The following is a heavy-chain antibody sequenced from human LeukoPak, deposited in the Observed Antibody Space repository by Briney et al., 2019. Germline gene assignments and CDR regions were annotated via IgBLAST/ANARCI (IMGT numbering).Heavy chain of an antibody. CDR2: IYYSGST. CDR3: ARGPSRRYITKENYFDY. V-gene: IGHV4-39*01. Sequence: KPSETLSLTCTVSGGSISSSSYYWGWIRQPPGKGLEWIGSIYYSGSTYYNPSLKSRVTISVDTSENQFSLKLSSVTAADTAVYYCARGPSRRYITKENYFDYWGQGTLVTVSS. D-gene: IGHD1-14*01. J-gene: IGHJ4*02. CDR1: GGSISSSSYY.